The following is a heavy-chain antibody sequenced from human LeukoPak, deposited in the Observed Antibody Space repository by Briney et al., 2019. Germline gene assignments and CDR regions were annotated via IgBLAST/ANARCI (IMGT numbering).Heavy chain of an antibody. J-gene: IGHJ3*02. V-gene: IGHV3-23*01. CDR3: ALNGREVPSGAFDI. D-gene: IGHD3-16*02. CDR2: ISGSGGST. Sequence: GGSLRLSCAASGFTFSNYAMSWVRQAPGKGLEWVSAISGSGGSTYYADSVKGRFTISRDNSKNTLYLQMNSLRAEDTAVYYCALNGREVPSGAFDIWGQGTMITVSS. CDR1: GFTFSNYA.